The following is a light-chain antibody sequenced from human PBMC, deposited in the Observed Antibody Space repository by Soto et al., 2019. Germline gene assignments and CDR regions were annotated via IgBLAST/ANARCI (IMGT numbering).Light chain of an antibody. V-gene: IGLV2-14*01. CDR2: EVG. CDR1: SSDVGGYNY. CDR3: SSYTSSNTQV. J-gene: IGLJ3*02. Sequence: QSVLTQPASVSGSPGQSITISCTGTSSDVGGYNYVSWYQHHPGKAPKLMIYEVGNRPSGVSDRFSGSKSGNTASLTISGLQAEDEADYYCSSYTSSNTQVFGGGTKVPVL.